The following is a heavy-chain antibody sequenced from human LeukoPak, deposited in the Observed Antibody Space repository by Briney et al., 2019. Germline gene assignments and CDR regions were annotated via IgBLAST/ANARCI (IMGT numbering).Heavy chain of an antibody. CDR2: INPNSGGT. Sequence: ASVKVSCKASGYTFTGYYMHWVRQAPGQGLEWMGRINPNSGGTNYAQKFQGRVTMTRDTSISTAYMELSRLRSDDTAVYYCVLWYCSGGSCTIDYWGQGTLVTVSP. D-gene: IGHD2-15*01. CDR3: VLWYCSGGSCTIDY. CDR1: GYTFTGYY. V-gene: IGHV1-2*06. J-gene: IGHJ4*02.